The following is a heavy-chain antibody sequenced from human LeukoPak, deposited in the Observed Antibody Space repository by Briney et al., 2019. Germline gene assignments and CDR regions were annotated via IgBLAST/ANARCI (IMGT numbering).Heavy chain of an antibody. D-gene: IGHD2-2*01. J-gene: IGHJ2*01. CDR1: GGSISSGSYY. Sequence: PSETLSLTCTVSGGSISSGSYYWSWIRQPAGKGLEWIGRIYASGSTDYNPSLKSRVTISVDTSKNQFSLRLSSVTAADTAVYYCARPVGADWYFDLWGRGTLVTVSS. CDR3: ARPVGADWYFDL. CDR2: IYASGST. V-gene: IGHV4-61*02.